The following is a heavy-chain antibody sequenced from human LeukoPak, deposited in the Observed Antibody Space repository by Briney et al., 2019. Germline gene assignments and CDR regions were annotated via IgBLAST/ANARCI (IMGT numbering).Heavy chain of an antibody. CDR3: AKAQWLVPELDY. D-gene: IGHD6-19*01. CDR2: NSGSGGST. Sequence: PRGSLRLSCAASGFTFSSYAMSWVRQAPGKGLEWVSANSGSGGSTYYADSVKGRFTISRDNSKNTLYLQMNSLRAEDTAVYYCAKAQWLVPELDYWGQGTLVTVSS. V-gene: IGHV3-23*01. CDR1: GFTFSSYA. J-gene: IGHJ4*02.